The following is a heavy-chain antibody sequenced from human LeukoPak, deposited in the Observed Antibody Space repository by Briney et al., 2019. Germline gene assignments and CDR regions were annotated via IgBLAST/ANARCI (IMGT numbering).Heavy chain of an antibody. D-gene: IGHD2-2*01. CDR2: ISGSGGGT. CDR3: APSEDR. J-gene: IGHJ5*02. V-gene: IGHV3-23*01. CDR1: GFTFSDYY. Sequence: GGSLRLSCAASGFTFSDYYMSWIRQAPGKGLEWVSSISGSGGGTYYADSVKGRFTISRDNSKNTLYLQMTSLRADDTAVYYCAPSEDRWGQGTLVTVSS.